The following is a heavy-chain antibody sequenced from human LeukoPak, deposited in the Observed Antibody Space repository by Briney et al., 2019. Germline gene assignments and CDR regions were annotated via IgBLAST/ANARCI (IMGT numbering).Heavy chain of an antibody. CDR3: AREGVVGAYGHFDY. D-gene: IGHD2-15*01. CDR2: INHSGST. V-gene: IGHV4-34*01. J-gene: IGHJ4*02. CDR1: GRSFSGYY. Sequence: SETLSLTCAVYGRSFSGYYWSWIRKPPGKGLEWIGEINHSGSTNYNPSLKSRVTISVDTSKNQFSLKLSSVTAADTAVYYCAREGVVGAYGHFDYWCQGTLVTVSS.